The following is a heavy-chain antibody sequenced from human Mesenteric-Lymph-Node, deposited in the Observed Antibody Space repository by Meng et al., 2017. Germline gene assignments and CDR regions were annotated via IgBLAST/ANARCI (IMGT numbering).Heavy chain of an antibody. Sequence: ASVKVSCKASGYTFTSYGITWVRQAPGQGLEWMGWISAYNTNPKYAQKLQGRVTMTTDTSTSTAYMELRSLRSDDTAVYYCARDFYGSGSYGDYWGQGTLVTVSS. CDR1: GYTFTSYG. J-gene: IGHJ4*02. D-gene: IGHD3-10*01. CDR3: ARDFYGSGSYGDY. V-gene: IGHV1-18*01. CDR2: ISAYNTNP.